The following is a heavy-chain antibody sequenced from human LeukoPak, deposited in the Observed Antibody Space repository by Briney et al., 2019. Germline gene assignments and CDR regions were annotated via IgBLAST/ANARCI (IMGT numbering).Heavy chain of an antibody. CDR3: VREQFSHTSNYFDN. Sequence: GGSLRLSCAASGFIFDDYAMHWVRHVPGRGLEWVSLISGDAVSSFYTDSVKGRFTISRDNNNSSLSLQMRRLTTEDTAFYYCVREQFSHTSNYFDNWGQGILVTVSS. V-gene: IGHV3-43*02. J-gene: IGHJ4*02. D-gene: IGHD5-24*01. CDR2: ISGDAVSS. CDR1: GFIFDDYA.